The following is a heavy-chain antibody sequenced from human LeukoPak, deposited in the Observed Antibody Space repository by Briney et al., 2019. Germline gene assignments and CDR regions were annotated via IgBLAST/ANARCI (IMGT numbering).Heavy chain of an antibody. J-gene: IGHJ5*02. D-gene: IGHD4-17*01. CDR2: ISYDGSNK. CDR1: GFTFSSCA. V-gene: IGHV3-30*04. CDR3: ARDLDYGDYFGWFDP. Sequence: GRSLRLSCAASGFTFSSCAMHWVRQAPGKGLEWVAVISYDGSNKYYADSVKGRFTISRDNSKNTLYLQMNSLRAEDTAVYYCARDLDYGDYFGWFDPWGQGTLVTVSS.